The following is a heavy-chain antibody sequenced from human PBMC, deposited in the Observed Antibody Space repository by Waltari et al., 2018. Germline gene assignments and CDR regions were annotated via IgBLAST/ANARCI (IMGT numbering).Heavy chain of an antibody. CDR1: GFAFSTYP. CDR2: FSGSSGST. J-gene: IGHJ4*02. CDR3: ARDWGLDS. Sequence: EVHLLESGGDLVQPGGSLRSSCVDSGFAFSTYPMAWGRQGPGKGLEWVSAFSGSSGSTSYTDSVKGRFTISRDNSENTLYLQMNSLRAEDTAVYYCARDWGLDSWGQGTLVTVSS. V-gene: IGHV3-23*01. D-gene: IGHD3-16*01.